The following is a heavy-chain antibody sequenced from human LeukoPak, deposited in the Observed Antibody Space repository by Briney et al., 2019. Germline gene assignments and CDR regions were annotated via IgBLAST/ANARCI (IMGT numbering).Heavy chain of an antibody. V-gene: IGHV4-38-2*01. D-gene: IGHD7-27*01. J-gene: IGHJ3*02. CDR3: ARLLTGDAFDI. Sequence: SEALSLTCAVYGGSFSGYYWGWIRQPPGKGLEWIGSIYHSGSTYYNPSLKSRVTISVDTSKNQFSLKLSSVTAADTAVYYCARLLTGDAFDIWGQGTMVTVSS. CDR2: IYHSGST. CDR1: GGSFSGYY.